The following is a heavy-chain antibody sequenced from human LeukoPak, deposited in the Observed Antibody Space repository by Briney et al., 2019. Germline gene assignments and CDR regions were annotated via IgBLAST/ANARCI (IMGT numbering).Heavy chain of an antibody. CDR2: IKWNGGGT. CDR3: AKDIELGGGLLGAFDY. D-gene: IGHD2/OR15-2a*01. Sequence: GGSLRLSCTASGFTFNDYGMNWVRQVPGKGLEWVSGIKWNGGGTSYADSVKGRFIISRDNAKNSLYLQMDSLRGEDTALYYCAKDIELGGGLLGAFDYWGQGTLVTVSS. CDR1: GFTFNDYG. J-gene: IGHJ4*02. V-gene: IGHV3-20*04.